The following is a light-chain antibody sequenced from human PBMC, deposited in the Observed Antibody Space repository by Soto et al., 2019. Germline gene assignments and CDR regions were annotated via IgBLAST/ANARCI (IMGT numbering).Light chain of an antibody. Sequence: DSQMTQSPSSLSASVGDRVTITCRASQFINKYLSWYQQKTGKVPKLLINAASTLQSGVPSRFNGSRSGTDFSLAISSLQPEDFATYYCQQNYNPPWTFGQGTKVEIK. CDR2: AAS. CDR1: QFINKY. V-gene: IGKV1-39*01. CDR3: QQNYNPPWT. J-gene: IGKJ1*01.